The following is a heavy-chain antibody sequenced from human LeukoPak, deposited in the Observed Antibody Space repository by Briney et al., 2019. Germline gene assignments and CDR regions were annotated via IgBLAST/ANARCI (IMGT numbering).Heavy chain of an antibody. CDR1: GGSISSSGYY. D-gene: IGHD2-15*01. Sequence: PSETLSLTCIVSGGSISSSGYYWGWIRQPPGKGLEWIGSMYHSGNTYYNPSLKSQVIISVDTSKNQFSLKLSSVTAADTAVYYCARHAMVAAPIDYWGQGTLVTVSS. V-gene: IGHV4-39*01. J-gene: IGHJ4*02. CDR3: ARHAMVAAPIDY. CDR2: MYHSGNT.